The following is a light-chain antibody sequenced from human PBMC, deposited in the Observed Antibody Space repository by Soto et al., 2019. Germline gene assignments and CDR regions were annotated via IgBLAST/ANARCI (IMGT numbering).Light chain of an antibody. CDR3: GSITSSSTSV. J-gene: IGLJ1*01. CDR1: SSDVGSYNY. CDR2: EVS. Sequence: QSALTQPASVSGSPGQSITISCTGTSSDVGSYNYVSWYQHHPGKAPKFMIYEVSNRPSGVSNRFSGSKSGNTASLTISGLQAEDEADYYCGSITSSSTSVFGPGTKLTVL. V-gene: IGLV2-14*01.